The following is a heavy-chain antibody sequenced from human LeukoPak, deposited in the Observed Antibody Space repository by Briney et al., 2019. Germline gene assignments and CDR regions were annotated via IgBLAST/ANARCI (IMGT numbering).Heavy chain of an antibody. V-gene: IGHV3-7*01. CDR2: IQPDGSQI. Sequence: GGSLRLSCAASGFTFSDYLMSCVRQAPWKGRKWVANIQPDGSQIYYVGSVTGRFTISRDNAKNSLYLQMNSMRAEDTAVYYCARQSIAAAQDYWGQGTLVTVSS. CDR1: GFTFSDYL. J-gene: IGHJ4*02. D-gene: IGHD6-25*01. CDR3: ARQSIAAAQDY.